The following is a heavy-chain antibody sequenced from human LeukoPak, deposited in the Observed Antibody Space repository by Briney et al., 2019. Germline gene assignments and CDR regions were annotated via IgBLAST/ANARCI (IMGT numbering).Heavy chain of an antibody. V-gene: IGHV4-31*03. CDR2: IYYSGST. CDR3: ARMEVLLWFGELLNWFDP. CDR1: GGSISSGGYY. D-gene: IGHD3-10*01. J-gene: IGHJ5*02. Sequence: PSQTLSLTCTVSGGSISSGGYYWSWIRQHPGKGLEWIGYIYYSGSTYYNPSLRSRVTISVDTSKNQFSLKLSSVTAADTAVYYCARMEVLLWFGELLNWFDPWGQGTLVTVSS.